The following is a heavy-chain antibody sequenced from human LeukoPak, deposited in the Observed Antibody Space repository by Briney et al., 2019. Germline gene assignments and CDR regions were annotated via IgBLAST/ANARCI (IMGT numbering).Heavy chain of an antibody. D-gene: IGHD6-13*01. CDR1: GGTFSSYA. CDR2: IIPILGIA. Sequence: GASVKVSCKASGGTFSSYAISWVRQAPGQGLEWMGRIIPILGIANYAQKFQGRVTITADKSTSTAYMELSSLRSEDTAVYYCARYIAAAGTDYFDYWGQGTLVTVSS. J-gene: IGHJ4*02. V-gene: IGHV1-69*04. CDR3: ARYIAAAGTDYFDY.